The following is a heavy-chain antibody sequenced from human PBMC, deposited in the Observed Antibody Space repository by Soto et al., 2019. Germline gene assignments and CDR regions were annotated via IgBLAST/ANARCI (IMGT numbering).Heavy chain of an antibody. CDR2: ISWNSGSI. Sequence: GGSLRLSCAASGFTFDDYAMHWVRQAPGKGLEWVSGISWNSGSIGYADSVKGRFTISRDNAKNSLYLQMNSLRAEDTALYYCAKARLDIFDYWGQGTLVTVSS. CDR1: GFTFDDYA. D-gene: IGHD1-1*01. V-gene: IGHV3-9*01. CDR3: AKARLDIFDY. J-gene: IGHJ4*02.